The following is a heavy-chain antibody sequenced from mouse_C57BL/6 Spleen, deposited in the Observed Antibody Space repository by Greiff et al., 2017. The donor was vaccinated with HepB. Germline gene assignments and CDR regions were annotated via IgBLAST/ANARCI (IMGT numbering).Heavy chain of an antibody. D-gene: IGHD1-1*01. Sequence: AQLQQSGPELVKPGASVKISCKASGYAFSSSWMNWVKQRPGKGLEWIGRIYPGDGDTNYNGKFKGKATLTADKSSSTAYMQLSSLTSEDSAVYFCARKYYGSGDYFDYWGQGTTLTVSS. CDR1: GYAFSSSW. CDR3: ARKYYGSGDYFDY. J-gene: IGHJ2*01. V-gene: IGHV1-82*01. CDR2: IYPGDGDT.